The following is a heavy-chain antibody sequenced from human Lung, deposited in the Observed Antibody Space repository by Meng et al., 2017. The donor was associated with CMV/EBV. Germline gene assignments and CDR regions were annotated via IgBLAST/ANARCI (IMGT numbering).Heavy chain of an antibody. J-gene: IGHJ5*02. CDR2: IYYSGST. CDR1: GGSISSYSYY. CDR3: ARDLRVGVVATWFDP. D-gene: IGHD3-3*01. Sequence: GSLRLXCTVSGGSISSYSYYWGWIRQPPGRGLEWIGSIYYSGSTYYNPSLKSRVTISVDMSKNQFSLKLSSVTAADTAVYYCARDLRVGVVATWFDPWGHGTXVTVSS. V-gene: IGHV4-39*07.